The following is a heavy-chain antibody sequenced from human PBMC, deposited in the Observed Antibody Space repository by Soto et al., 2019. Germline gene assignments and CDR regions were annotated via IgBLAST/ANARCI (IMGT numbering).Heavy chain of an antibody. Sequence: EVQLVESGGGLVQPGGSLRLSCAASGFTFSSYWMSWVRQAPGKGLEWVANIKQDGSEKYYVDSVKGRFTISRDNAKNSLYLQMNSLRAEDTAVYYCARLGNYDSSGYAFDYWGQGTLVTVSS. CDR3: ARLGNYDSSGYAFDY. D-gene: IGHD3-22*01. V-gene: IGHV3-7*01. J-gene: IGHJ4*02. CDR1: GFTFSSYW. CDR2: IKQDGSEK.